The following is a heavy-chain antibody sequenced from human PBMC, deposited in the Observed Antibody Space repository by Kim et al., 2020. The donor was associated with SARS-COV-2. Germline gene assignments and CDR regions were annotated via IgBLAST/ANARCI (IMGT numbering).Heavy chain of an antibody. V-gene: IGHV4-34*01. CDR3: ASFTGTHLDY. J-gene: IGHJ4*02. Sequence: SETLSLTCAVSGGSFSGYYWSWVRQPPGQGLEWIGEVNPSGSTSYNPSLKSRLTISMDTSKNQFSLKLTSMTAADTAMYYCASFTGTHLDYWGRGSLVTVSS. CDR1: GGSFSGYY. D-gene: IGHD1-1*01. CDR2: VNPSGST.